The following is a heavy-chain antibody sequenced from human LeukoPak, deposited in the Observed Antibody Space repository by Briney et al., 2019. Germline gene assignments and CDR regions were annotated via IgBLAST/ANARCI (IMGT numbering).Heavy chain of an antibody. CDR3: AKDRLVVVPAASYYYGMDV. CDR1: GFTFDDYA. V-gene: IGHV3-9*01. D-gene: IGHD2-2*01. CDR2: ISWNSGSI. J-gene: IGHJ6*02. Sequence: GGSLRLSCAVSGFTFDDYAMHWVRQAPGKGLEWVSGISWNSGSIGYADSVKGRFTISRDNAKNSLYLQMNSLRAEDTALYYCAKDRLVVVPAASYYYGMDVWGQGTTVTVSS.